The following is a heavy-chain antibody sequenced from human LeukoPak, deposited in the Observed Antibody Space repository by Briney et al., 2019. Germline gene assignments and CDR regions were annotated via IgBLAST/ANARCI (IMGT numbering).Heavy chain of an antibody. J-gene: IGHJ5*02. V-gene: IGHV4-61*02. Sequence: SETLSLTCTVSGGSISSGSYYWSWIRQPPGKGLEWIVRIYTSGSTNYNPSLKSRVTISVDTSKNQFSLKLSSVSAADTAVYYCAREIDFWSDPNWFDPWGQGTLVTVSS. CDR2: IYTSGST. D-gene: IGHD3-3*01. CDR3: AREIDFWSDPNWFDP. CDR1: GGSISSGSYY.